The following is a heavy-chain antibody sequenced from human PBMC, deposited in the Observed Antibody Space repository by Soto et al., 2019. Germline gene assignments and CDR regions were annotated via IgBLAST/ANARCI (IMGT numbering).Heavy chain of an antibody. V-gene: IGHV3-21*01. D-gene: IGHD3-3*01. Sequence: EVQLVESGGGLVKPGGSLRLSCAASGFTFSSYSMNWVRQAPGKGLEWVSSISSSSSYIYYADSVKGRFTISRDNSKNTLYLQMNSLRAEDTAVYYCARDSRITIFGVVSNGWFDPWGQGTLVTVSS. CDR1: GFTFSSYS. CDR2: ISSSSSYI. CDR3: ARDSRITIFGVVSNGWFDP. J-gene: IGHJ5*02.